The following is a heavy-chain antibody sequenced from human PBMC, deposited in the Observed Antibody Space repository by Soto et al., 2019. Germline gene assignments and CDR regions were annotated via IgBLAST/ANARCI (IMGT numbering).Heavy chain of an antibody. D-gene: IGHD6-13*01. Sequence: SETLSLTCTVSGDSISGSPYFWGWIRQPPGKRLEWIGSIFYDGYTLYTPSLKSRGPISVDTSKNQFSLKLTSVAAADTAIYFCARLQAAVPHYWGQGILVTVS. CDR2: IFYDGYT. CDR1: GDSISGSPYF. V-gene: IGHV4-39*01. J-gene: IGHJ4*02. CDR3: ARLQAAVPHY.